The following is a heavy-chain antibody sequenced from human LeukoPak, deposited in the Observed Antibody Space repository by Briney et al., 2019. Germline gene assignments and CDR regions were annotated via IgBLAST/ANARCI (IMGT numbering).Heavy chain of an antibody. CDR3: ARLAYCSNDVCYSSYYYSMDV. Sequence: GESLKISCKGSGYTFSSYWIGWVRQMPGKGLEWMGIIYPDDSDTRYSPSFQGQVTISADKSISTAYLRWSSLKASDTAMYYCARLAYCSNDVCYSSYYYSMDVWGKGTTVTVSS. CDR2: IYPDDSDT. D-gene: IGHD2-8*01. V-gene: IGHV5-51*01. J-gene: IGHJ6*03. CDR1: GYTFSSYW.